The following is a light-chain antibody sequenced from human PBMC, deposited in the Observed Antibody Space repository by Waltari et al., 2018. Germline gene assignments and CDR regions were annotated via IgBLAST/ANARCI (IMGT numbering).Light chain of an antibody. Sequence: DIQMTQSPSSVSASVGDRVSITCRSSQVLNSWLAWYQQKPGKAPKLLISAASRWQSGVPTRFSGAGSGRDFTLTISSLQPEDFATYYCQQADSFPFTFGPGTKVDIK. CDR3: QQADSFPFT. CDR2: AAS. V-gene: IGKV1D-12*01. J-gene: IGKJ3*01. CDR1: QVLNSW.